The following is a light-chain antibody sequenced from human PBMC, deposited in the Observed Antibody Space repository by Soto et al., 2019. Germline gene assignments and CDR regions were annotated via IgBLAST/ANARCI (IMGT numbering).Light chain of an antibody. V-gene: IGLV2-11*01. J-gene: IGLJ3*02. CDR1: SSDVGGYNY. CDR2: DVS. CDR3: CSYAGSYTRV. Sequence: QSALTQPRSVSGSPGQSVTISCTGTSSDVGGYNYVSWYQQHPGKAPKLMIYDVSKRPSGVPDRFSGSKSGNTASLTISGIQAEDEADYYCCSYAGSYTRVFGGVTKLTVL.